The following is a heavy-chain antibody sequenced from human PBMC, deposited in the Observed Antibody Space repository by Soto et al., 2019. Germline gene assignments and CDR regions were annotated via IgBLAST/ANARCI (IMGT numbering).Heavy chain of an antibody. CDR3: ARDCGGDCYADDY. J-gene: IGHJ4*02. CDR2: INAGNGNT. V-gene: IGHV1-3*01. Sequence: QVQLVQSGAEVKKPGASVKVSCKASGYTFTSYAMHWVHQAPGQRLEWMGWINAGNGNTKYSQKFQGRVTITRDTSASTAYMELSSLRSEDTAVYYCARDCGGDCYADDYWGQGTLVTVSS. CDR1: GYTFTSYA. D-gene: IGHD2-21*02.